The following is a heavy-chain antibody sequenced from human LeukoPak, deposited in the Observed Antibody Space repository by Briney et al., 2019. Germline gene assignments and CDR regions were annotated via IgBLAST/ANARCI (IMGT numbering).Heavy chain of an antibody. CDR3: AHWDTTMVRVDY. D-gene: IGHD5-18*01. CDR1: GITFRNAS. Sequence: GGSLRLSCVVSGITFRNASMSWVRQAPGKGLEWVGRIKSKTDGGRTDYGAPVKGRFTISRDDSKNTLYLQINSLTTEDTAVYFCAHWDTTMVRVDYWGQGTLVTVSS. J-gene: IGHJ4*02. V-gene: IGHV3-15*01. CDR2: IKSKTDGGRT.